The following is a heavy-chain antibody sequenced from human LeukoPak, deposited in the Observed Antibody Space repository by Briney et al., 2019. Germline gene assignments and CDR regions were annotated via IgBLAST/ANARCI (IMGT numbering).Heavy chain of an antibody. CDR1: GFTFNSYN. CDR3: ARDYYNHSWDY. J-gene: IGHJ4*02. D-gene: IGHD3-10*01. CDR2: ISSSSSTI. Sequence: PGGSLRLSCATSGFTFNSYNMNRVRQAPGKGLEWISYISSSSSTIYYADSVKGRFTISRDNAKNSLYLQMNSLRAEDTAVYYCARDYYNHSWDYWGQGTLVTVSS. V-gene: IGHV3-48*01.